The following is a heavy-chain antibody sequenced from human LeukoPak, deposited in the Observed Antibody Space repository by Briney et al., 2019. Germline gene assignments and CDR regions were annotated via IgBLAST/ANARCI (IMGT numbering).Heavy chain of an antibody. CDR2: IYYSGST. D-gene: IGHD1-20*01. J-gene: IGHJ4*02. CDR1: LGSLSNYY. CDR3: ARHTPPHNWNDVSPFDY. Sequence: SGTLSLTRTVSLGSLSNYYWSGIRPPRGKGLEWIGDIYYSGSTKYKPSLKSRVSISVDTSKNQFSLKLSSVTAADTAVYYCARHTPPHNWNDVSPFDYWGEGTLVSVSS. V-gene: IGHV4-59*08.